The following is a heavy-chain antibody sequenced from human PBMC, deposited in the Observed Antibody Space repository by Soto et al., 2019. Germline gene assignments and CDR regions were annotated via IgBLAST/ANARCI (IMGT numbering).Heavy chain of an antibody. Sequence: PRESLKISCKGSGYSFTSYWISWVRQMPGKGLEWMGRIDPSDSYTNYSPSFQGHVTISADKSISTAYLQWSSLKASDTTMYYCAREQQLVRDYYYYGMDVWGQGTTVTVSS. D-gene: IGHD6-13*01. V-gene: IGHV5-10-1*01. CDR1: GYSFTSYW. J-gene: IGHJ6*02. CDR3: AREQQLVRDYYYYGMDV. CDR2: IDPSDSYT.